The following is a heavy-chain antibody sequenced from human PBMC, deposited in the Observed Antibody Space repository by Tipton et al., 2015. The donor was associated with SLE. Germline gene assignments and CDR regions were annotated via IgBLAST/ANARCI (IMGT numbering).Heavy chain of an antibody. D-gene: IGHD6-19*01. J-gene: IGHJ4*02. Sequence: TLSLTCTVSGGSISSGSYYWSWIRQPAGKGLEWIGHIYTSGSTNYNPSLKSRVTISVDTSKNQFSLKLSSVTAADTAVYYCATAARGWYYFDYWGQGTLVTVSS. CDR1: GGSISSGSYY. CDR2: IYTSGST. V-gene: IGHV4-61*09. CDR3: ATAARGWYYFDY.